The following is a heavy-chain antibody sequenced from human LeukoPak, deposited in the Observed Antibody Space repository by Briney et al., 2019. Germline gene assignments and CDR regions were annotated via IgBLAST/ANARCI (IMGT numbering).Heavy chain of an antibody. V-gene: IGHV4-59*12. CDR3: ARGQGSTVTPSAFDI. D-gene: IGHD4-17*01. J-gene: IGHJ3*02. Sequence: SETLSLTCTVSGGSISSYYWSWIRQPPGKGLEWIGYIYYSGSTNYNPSLKSRVTISVDTSKNQFSLKLSSVTAADTAVYYCARGQGSTVTPSAFDIWGQGTMVTVSS. CDR2: IYYSGST. CDR1: GGSISSYY.